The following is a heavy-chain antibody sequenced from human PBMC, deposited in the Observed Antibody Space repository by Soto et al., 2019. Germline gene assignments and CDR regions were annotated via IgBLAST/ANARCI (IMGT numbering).Heavy chain of an antibody. J-gene: IGHJ4*02. Sequence: SVTLSLTCTVSGGSISSGGYYRSLIRQHPGKGLEWIGYIYYSGSTYYNPSLKSRVTISVDTSKNQFSLKLSSVTAADTAVYYCARDLAYSYGCFDYWGQGTLVTVSS. CDR1: GGSISSGGYY. CDR2: IYYSGST. D-gene: IGHD5-18*01. CDR3: ARDLAYSYGCFDY. V-gene: IGHV4-31*03.